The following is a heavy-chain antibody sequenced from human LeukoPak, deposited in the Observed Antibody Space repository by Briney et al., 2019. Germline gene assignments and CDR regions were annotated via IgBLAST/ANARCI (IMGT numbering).Heavy chain of an antibody. CDR2: ITGSGRT. Sequence: GGSLRLSCAASGFTYSSYDMNWVRQAPGKGLEWVSTITGSGRTYDADSVTGRFTISRDNSKRTLYLQMNSLRAEDTAVYYCAKDNTMIRGIIYYGMDVWGQGTTVTVSS. D-gene: IGHD3-10*01. CDR1: GFTYSSYD. J-gene: IGHJ6*02. V-gene: IGHV3-23*01. CDR3: AKDNTMIRGIIYYGMDV.